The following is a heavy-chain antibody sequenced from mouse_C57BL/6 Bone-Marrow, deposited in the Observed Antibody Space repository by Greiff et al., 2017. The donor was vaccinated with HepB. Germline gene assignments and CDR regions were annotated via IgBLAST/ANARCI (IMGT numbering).Heavy chain of an antibody. Sequence: VQLQQSGAELVRPGASVKLSCTASGFNIKDDYMHWVKQRPEQGLEWIGWIDPENGDTEYASKFQGKATITADTSSNTAYLQLSSLTSEDTAVYYCTLTTVVATPFDSWGQGTTLPVST. CDR1: GFNIKDDY. V-gene: IGHV14-4*01. CDR2: IDPENGDT. D-gene: IGHD1-1*01. J-gene: IGHJ2*01. CDR3: TLTTVVATPFDS.